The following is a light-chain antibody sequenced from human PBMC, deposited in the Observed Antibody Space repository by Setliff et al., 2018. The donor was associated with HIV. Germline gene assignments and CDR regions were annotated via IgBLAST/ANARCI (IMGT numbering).Light chain of an antibody. Sequence: QSALTQPASVSGSPGQSITISCTGNSSNIGNYNLVSWYQRHPDKAPKLIIYDVNKRPSGVSTRFSGATSDNTASLRISGLQAEDEADYYCCSFTDHPSFWVFGGGTKVTVL. V-gene: IGLV2-23*02. CDR3: CSFTDHPSFWV. J-gene: IGLJ3*02. CDR2: DVN. CDR1: SSNIGNYNL.